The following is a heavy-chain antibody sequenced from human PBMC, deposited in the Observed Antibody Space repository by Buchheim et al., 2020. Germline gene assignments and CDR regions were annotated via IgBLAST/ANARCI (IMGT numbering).Heavy chain of an antibody. J-gene: IGHJ4*02. Sequence: EVQLVESGGGLVQPGGSLRLSCAASGFTFSSYSMNWVRQAPGKGLEWVSYISSSSSTIYYADSVKGRFTISRDNAKNSLYLQMNSLRAEDTAVYYCARDPSSGRPVTPNYFDYWGQGTL. CDR3: ARDPSSGRPVTPNYFDY. V-gene: IGHV3-48*01. CDR1: GFTFSSYS. CDR2: ISSSSSTI. D-gene: IGHD6-19*01.